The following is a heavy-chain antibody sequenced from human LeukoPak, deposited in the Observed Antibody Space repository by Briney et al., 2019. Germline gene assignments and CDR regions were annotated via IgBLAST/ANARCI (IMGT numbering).Heavy chain of an antibody. CDR2: LTTDGSWN. Sequence: GGSLRLSCATTGFTFSNYWMNWVRQAPGKGLEWVATLTTDGSWNHYVDAGRGRFIVSRDNAKNSLYLQITSLRGDDTALYYCARSDQGPEEWGQGTLVTVSS. D-gene: IGHD2-2*01. CDR1: GFTFSNYW. CDR3: ARSDQGPEE. J-gene: IGHJ4*02. V-gene: IGHV3-7*01.